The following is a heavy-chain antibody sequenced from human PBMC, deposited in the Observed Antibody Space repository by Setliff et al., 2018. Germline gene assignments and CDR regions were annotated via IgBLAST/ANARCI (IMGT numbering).Heavy chain of an antibody. D-gene: IGHD2-8*01. CDR1: GYTFTESI. CDR2: IGVYSGNT. Sequence: GASVKVSCKASGYTFTESIVSWVRQAPGQGLEWLGWIGVYSGNTYTAQRFQGRVTMTTDTSTNMAYLELRGLRSDDTAVYYCLRLVRYCSRTSCQRTSGDEVWGRGTLVTV. V-gene: IGHV1-18*01. J-gene: IGHJ4*02. CDR3: LRLVRYCSRTSCQRTSGDEV.